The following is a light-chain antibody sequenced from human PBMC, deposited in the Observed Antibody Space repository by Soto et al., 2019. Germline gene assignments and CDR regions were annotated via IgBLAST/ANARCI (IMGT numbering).Light chain of an antibody. CDR2: RTS. V-gene: IGKV1-6*01. J-gene: IGKJ4*01. CDR1: QGIGSD. Sequence: AIQMTQSPSSLSASVGDRVTITCRASQGIGSDLGWYQQKPGKAPKVLIYRTSNLQGGVPSRFSGSRSGTDLILTISSLQPEDSAAYYCLQNDNYPLTFGGGTKVEIK. CDR3: LQNDNYPLT.